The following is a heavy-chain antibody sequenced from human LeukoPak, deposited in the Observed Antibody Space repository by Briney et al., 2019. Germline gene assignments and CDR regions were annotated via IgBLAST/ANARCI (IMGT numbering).Heavy chain of an antibody. CDR2: IRYDGSNK. CDR1: GFTFSSYG. D-gene: IGHD2-2*01. Sequence: GGSLRLSCAASGFTFSSYGMHWVRQAPGKGLEWVAFIRYDGSNKYYADSVKGRFTIPRDNSKNTLYLQMNSLRAEDTAVYYCAKSAEDIVVVPAADSYYYYYYYMDVWGKGTTVTISS. V-gene: IGHV3-30*02. J-gene: IGHJ6*03. CDR3: AKSAEDIVVVPAADSYYYYYYYMDV.